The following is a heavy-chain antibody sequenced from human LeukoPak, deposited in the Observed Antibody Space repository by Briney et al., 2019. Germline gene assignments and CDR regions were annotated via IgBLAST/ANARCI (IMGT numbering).Heavy chain of an antibody. CDR2: ISRSGGST. Sequence: PGVPLRLPCAASGFTFHRYDMHWLPHSPGKARVCVSGISRSGGSTYYADSVKGRFTISRDNSKNTLYLQMNSLRAEDTAVYYCAKGDGGTLYFDYWGQGTLVTVSS. CDR3: AKGDGGTLYFDY. D-gene: IGHD2-15*01. V-gene: IGHV3-23*01. J-gene: IGHJ4*02. CDR1: GFTFHRYD.